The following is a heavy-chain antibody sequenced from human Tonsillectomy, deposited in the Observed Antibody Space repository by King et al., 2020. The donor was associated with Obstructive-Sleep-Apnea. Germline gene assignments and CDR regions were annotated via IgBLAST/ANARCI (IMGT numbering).Heavy chain of an antibody. J-gene: IGHJ4*02. Sequence: QLVQSGGGVVQPGRSLRLSCAASGFTFSSYGMHWVRQAPGKGLEWVAFIRYDGSNKYYADSVKGRFTISRDNSKKTLYLQMNSLRAEDTAVYYCARDLAVAGTTFDYWGQGTLVTVSS. D-gene: IGHD6-19*01. CDR1: GFTFSSYG. CDR3: ARDLAVAGTTFDY. CDR2: IRYDGSNK. V-gene: IGHV3-30*02.